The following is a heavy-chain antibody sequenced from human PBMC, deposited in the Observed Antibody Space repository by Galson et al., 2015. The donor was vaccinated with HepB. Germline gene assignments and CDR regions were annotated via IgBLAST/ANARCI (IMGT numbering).Heavy chain of an antibody. CDR2: IKEDGSVK. Sequence: SLRLSCAASGFTFNTYWMSWVRQAPGKGLEWVANIKEDGSVKYYVDSVKGRLTISRDNAKNSVFLQMNSLRVEDTAVYYCARGQIAAALWGQGTLVTVSP. CDR3: ARGQIAAAL. V-gene: IGHV3-7*03. CDR1: GFTFNTYW. J-gene: IGHJ4*02. D-gene: IGHD6-13*01.